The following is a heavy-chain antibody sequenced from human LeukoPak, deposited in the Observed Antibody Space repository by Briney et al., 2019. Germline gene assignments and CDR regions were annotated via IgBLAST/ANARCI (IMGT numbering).Heavy chain of an antibody. Sequence: GRSLRLSCAASGFTFDDYAMHWVRQAPGKGLEWVSGISWNSGSIGFADSVKGRFTISRDNAKNSLYLQMNSLRAEDMALYYCAKGLSGSAAWAFDIWGQGTMVTVSS. J-gene: IGHJ3*02. CDR1: GFTFDDYA. CDR3: AKGLSGSAAWAFDI. V-gene: IGHV3-9*03. D-gene: IGHD3-10*01. CDR2: ISWNSGSI.